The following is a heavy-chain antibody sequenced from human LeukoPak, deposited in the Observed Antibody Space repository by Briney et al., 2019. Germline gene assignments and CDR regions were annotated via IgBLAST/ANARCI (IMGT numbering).Heavy chain of an antibody. CDR2: ISSSGGTM. V-gene: IGHV3-48*04. CDR1: GFTFSSYS. Sequence: GGSLRLSCAASGFTFSSYSMNWVRQAPGKGLEWVSYISSSGGTMYYADSVKGRFTISRDNAKNSLYLQMNSLRAEDTAVYYCARVAYCAGDCHHMDSWGQGTLVTVSS. J-gene: IGHJ4*02. CDR3: ARVAYCAGDCHHMDS. D-gene: IGHD2-21*02.